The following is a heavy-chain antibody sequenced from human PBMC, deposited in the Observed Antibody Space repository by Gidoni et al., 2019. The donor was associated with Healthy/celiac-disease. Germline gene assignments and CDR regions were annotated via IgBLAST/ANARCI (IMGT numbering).Heavy chain of an antibody. CDR2: IIPTFGTA. Sequence: QVQLVQSGAEGKKPGSSVKVTCKASRGTFSSYAISWVRQAPGQGLEWMGGIIPTFGTATYAQKFQGRVTITAYDSTSPAYMELSSLRVEDTAVYYCARAGIAAAGNWFDPWGQGTLVTVSS. D-gene: IGHD6-13*01. V-gene: IGHV1-69*12. CDR3: ARAGIAAAGNWFDP. J-gene: IGHJ5*02. CDR1: RGTFSSYA.